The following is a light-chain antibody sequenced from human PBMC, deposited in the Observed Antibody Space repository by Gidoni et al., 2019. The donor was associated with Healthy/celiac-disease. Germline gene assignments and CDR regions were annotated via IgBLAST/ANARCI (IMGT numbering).Light chain of an antibody. CDR3: QQSCSTPGT. V-gene: IGKV1-39*01. CDR2: AAS. J-gene: IGKJ2*01. Sequence: DIQNTQSPAALSASVRDRLTITRRASQSIIHYLHWYQQKPGKAPKLLIYAASSLQSGVPSRFSGSGCGTDFPLTISSLQPEEFATYYWQQSCSTPGTFGQGTKLEIK. CDR1: QSIIHY.